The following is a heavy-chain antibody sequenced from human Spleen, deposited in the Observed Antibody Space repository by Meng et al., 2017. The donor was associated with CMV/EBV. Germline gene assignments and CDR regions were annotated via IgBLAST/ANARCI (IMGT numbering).Heavy chain of an antibody. CDR2: IYYSGST. J-gene: IGHJ5*02. CDR3: ARGYGALAAANDPGTSKFDP. V-gene: IGHV4-39*07. CDR1: GGSISSSSYY. D-gene: IGHD6-13*01. Sequence: SETLSLTCTVSGGSISSSSYYWGWIRQPPGKGLEWIGSIYYSGSTYYNPSLKSRVTISVDTSKNQFSLKLSSVTAADTAVYYCARGYGALAAANDPGTSKFDPWGQGTLVTVSS.